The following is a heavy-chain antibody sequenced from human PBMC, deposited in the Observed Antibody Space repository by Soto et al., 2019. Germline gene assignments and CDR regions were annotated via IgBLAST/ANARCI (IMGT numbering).Heavy chain of an antibody. Sequence: QLQLQESGPGLVKPSETLSLTCTVSGGSISSSSYYWGWIRQPPGKGLEWIGSIYYSGSTYYNPSLKXLVXIXVDTSKNQFSLKLSSVTAADTAVYYCASGITETVDYWGQGTLVTVSS. J-gene: IGHJ4*02. CDR1: GGSISSSSYY. D-gene: IGHD1-20*01. CDR2: IYYSGST. CDR3: ASGITETVDY. V-gene: IGHV4-39*01.